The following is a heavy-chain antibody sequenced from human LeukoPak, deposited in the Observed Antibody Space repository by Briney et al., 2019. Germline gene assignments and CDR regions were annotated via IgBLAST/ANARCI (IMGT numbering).Heavy chain of an antibody. CDR2: ISSSSSTI. Sequence: GGSLRLSCAASGFTFSSYSMNWVRQAPGKGLEWVSYISSSSSTIYYADSVKGRFTISRDNAKNSLYLQVNSLRSEDTAVYYCARDRKGIVGATGSYDYWGQGTLVTVSS. V-gene: IGHV3-48*01. CDR1: GFTFSSYS. CDR3: ARDRKGIVGATGSYDY. J-gene: IGHJ4*02. D-gene: IGHD1-26*01.